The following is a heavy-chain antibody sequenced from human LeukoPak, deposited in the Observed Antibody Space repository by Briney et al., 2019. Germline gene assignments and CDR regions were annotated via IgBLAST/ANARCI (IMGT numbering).Heavy chain of an antibody. Sequence: GGSLRLSCAASGFTFSSYSMNWVRQAPGKGLEWVSSISSSSSYIYYADSVKGRFTISRDNAKNSLYLQMNSLRAEDTAVYYCARAPIAASRRYFDYWGQGTLVTVSS. CDR3: ARAPIAASRRYFDY. J-gene: IGHJ4*02. V-gene: IGHV3-21*01. CDR1: GFTFSSYS. CDR2: ISSSSSYI. D-gene: IGHD6-6*01.